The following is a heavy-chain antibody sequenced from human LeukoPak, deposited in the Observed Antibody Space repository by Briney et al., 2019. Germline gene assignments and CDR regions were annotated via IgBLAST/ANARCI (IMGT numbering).Heavy chain of an antibody. Sequence: GGSLRLSCAASGFTVGSNYMSWVRQAPGKGLEWVSVIYSGGSTYYADSVKGRFTISRDNSKNTLYLQMNSLRAEDTAVYYCAREYCSSTSCYDYYYYYMDVWGKGTTVTVSS. CDR2: IYSGGST. J-gene: IGHJ6*03. CDR1: GFTVGSNY. CDR3: AREYCSSTSCYDYYYYYMDV. V-gene: IGHV3-53*01. D-gene: IGHD2-2*01.